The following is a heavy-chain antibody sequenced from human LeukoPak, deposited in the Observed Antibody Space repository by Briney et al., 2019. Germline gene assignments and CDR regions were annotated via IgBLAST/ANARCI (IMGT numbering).Heavy chain of an antibody. Sequence: GGSLRLSCAASGFTFSSYGMHWVRQAPGKGLEWVAVISYDGSNKYYADSVKGRFTISRDNSKNTLYLQMNSLKAEDTAVYYCAKGAAAADYWGQGTLVTVSS. V-gene: IGHV3-30*18. CDR1: GFTFSSYG. D-gene: IGHD6-13*01. J-gene: IGHJ4*02. CDR3: AKGAAAADY. CDR2: ISYDGSNK.